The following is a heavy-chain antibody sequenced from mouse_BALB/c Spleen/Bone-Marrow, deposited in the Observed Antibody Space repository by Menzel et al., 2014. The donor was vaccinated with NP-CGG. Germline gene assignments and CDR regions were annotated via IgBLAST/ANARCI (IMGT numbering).Heavy chain of an antibody. CDR1: GYSFTSYW. D-gene: IGHD1-1*01. CDR2: IYPGNSGT. CDR3: TRSITTAVEFDY. Sequence: EVQLQQSGTVLARPGASVKMSCKASGYSFTSYWTYWIKQRPGQGLEWIGAIYPGNSGTSYNQNFKGKAKLTAVTSASTAYMELSSLTNEDSAVYYCTRSITTAVEFDYWGQGPVSQSPQ. J-gene: IGHJ2*03. V-gene: IGHV1-5*01.